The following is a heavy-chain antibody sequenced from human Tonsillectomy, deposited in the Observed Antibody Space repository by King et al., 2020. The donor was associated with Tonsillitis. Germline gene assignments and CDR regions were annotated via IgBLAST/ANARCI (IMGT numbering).Heavy chain of an antibody. J-gene: IGHJ4*02. CDR3: ARGGSPGGWYLDY. Sequence: VQLVESGGGLVKPGGSLRLSCATSGFTFSSYSMNWVRQAPGKGLVWVSSISSSSSYIFYADSVKGRFTISRDNAKNSLYLQMNSLRAEDTAVYYCARGGSPGGWYLDYWGQGTLVTVSS. D-gene: IGHD6-19*01. CDR1: GFTFSSYS. V-gene: IGHV3-21*01. CDR2: ISSSSSYI.